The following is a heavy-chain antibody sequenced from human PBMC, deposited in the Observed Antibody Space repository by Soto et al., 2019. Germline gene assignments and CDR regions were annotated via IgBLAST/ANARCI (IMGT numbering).Heavy chain of an antibody. V-gene: IGHV5-51*01. Sequence: PGESLKISCKASGYKFSSYWIAWLRQVPGKGLEWMGVIYPAASDARYSPSFQGQVTISVDNSISTAYLKWSSLKASDTAMYYCARVLFFSAICYTGSRPSFNYGGQGPLVTVSS. CDR1: GYKFSSYW. J-gene: IGHJ4*02. CDR3: ARVLFFSAICYTGSRPSFNY. CDR2: IYPAASDA. D-gene: IGHD2-2*02.